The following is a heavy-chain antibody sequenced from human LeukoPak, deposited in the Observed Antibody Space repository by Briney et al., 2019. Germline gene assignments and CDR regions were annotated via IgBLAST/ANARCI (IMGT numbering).Heavy chain of an antibody. Sequence: ASVKVSCKASGYTFTSYGISWVRQAPGQGLEWMGWISAYNGNTNYAQKLQGRVTITRDTSASTAYMELSSLRSEDTAVYYCARDRSVYSYGHFDYWGQGTLVTVSS. V-gene: IGHV1-18*01. CDR1: GYTFTSYG. CDR3: ARDRSVYSYGHFDY. J-gene: IGHJ4*02. CDR2: ISAYNGNT. D-gene: IGHD5-18*01.